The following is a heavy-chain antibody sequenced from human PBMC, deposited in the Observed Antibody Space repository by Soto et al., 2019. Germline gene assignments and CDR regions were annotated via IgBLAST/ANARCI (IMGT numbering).Heavy chain of an antibody. V-gene: IGHV5-10-1*01. D-gene: IGHD2-15*01. CDR3: ARRDCSGGSCYYYFDY. CDR1: GYSFTSYW. J-gene: IGHJ4*02. Sequence: GESLKISCKGSGYSFTSYWISWVRQMPGKGLEWMGRTDPSDSYTNYSPSFQGHVTISADKSISTAYLQWSSLKASDTAMYYCARRDCSGGSCYYYFDYWGQGTLVTVSS. CDR2: TDPSDSYT.